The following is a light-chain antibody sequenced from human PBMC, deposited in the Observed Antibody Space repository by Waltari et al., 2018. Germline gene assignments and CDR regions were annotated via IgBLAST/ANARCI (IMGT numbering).Light chain of an antibody. CDR2: AAS. J-gene: IGKJ2*01. Sequence: DIQITKSPSSLSASVGDRVTITCRASQNLRSYLNWYQQKPGKAPNLLIYAASNLQSGIPSRFSGGGSGTDFTLTISSLQPEDSATYYCQQSYSSPPHTFGQGTKLEIK. V-gene: IGKV1-39*01. CDR1: QNLRSY. CDR3: QQSYSSPPHT.